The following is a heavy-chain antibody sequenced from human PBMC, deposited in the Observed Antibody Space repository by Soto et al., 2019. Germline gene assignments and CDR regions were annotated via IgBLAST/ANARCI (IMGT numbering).Heavy chain of an antibody. CDR1: GYTFTSYG. D-gene: IGHD3-10*01. J-gene: IGHJ6*02. CDR2: ISAYNGNT. Sequence: GASVKVSCKASGYTFTSYGISWVRQAPGQGLEWMGWISAYNGNTNYAQKLQGRVTMTTDTSTSTAYMELRSLRSDDTAVYYCASGVGVSGHRYYYYGMDVWGQGTTVTVSS. V-gene: IGHV1-18*01. CDR3: ASGVGVSGHRYYYYGMDV.